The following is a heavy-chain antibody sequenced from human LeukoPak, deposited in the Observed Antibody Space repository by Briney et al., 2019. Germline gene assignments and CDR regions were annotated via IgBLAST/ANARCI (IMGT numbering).Heavy chain of an antibody. Sequence: SETLSLTCTVSGGSVSTSDYYWGWIRQSPVKGLEWIGDVFYTGKTNYNPSLRGRATISIDTSKNQFSLRLTYVTAADTAVYYCARVFDSWGQGTLVTVSS. CDR3: ARVFDS. CDR2: VFYTGKT. J-gene: IGHJ4*02. V-gene: IGHV4-39*07. CDR1: GGSVSTSDYY.